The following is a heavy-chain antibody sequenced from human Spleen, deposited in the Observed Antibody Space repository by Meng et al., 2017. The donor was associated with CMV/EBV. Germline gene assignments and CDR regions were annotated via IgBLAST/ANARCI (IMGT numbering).Heavy chain of an antibody. CDR2: ISYDGSNK. CDR3: AREGGDGYNYGY. Sequence: GQLRVLWGGVFQPGGSLRLSCAASGLTFSSYAMHWVRQAPGKGLEWVAVISYDGSNKYYADSVKGRFTISRDNSKNTLYLQMNSLRAEDTAVYYCAREGGDGYNYGYWGQGTLVTVSS. D-gene: IGHD5-24*01. CDR1: GLTFSSYA. V-gene: IGHV3-30-3*01. J-gene: IGHJ4*02.